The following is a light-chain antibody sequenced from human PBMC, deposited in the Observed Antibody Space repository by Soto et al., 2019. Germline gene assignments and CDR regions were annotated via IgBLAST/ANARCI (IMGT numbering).Light chain of an antibody. Sequence: DMEMTQSPSSLSASVGDRVTITCRASQSISNYLNWYQHKPGKVPKLLIYAASSLKSGVPTRFSGSGSGTDFTLTINSLQPEDFATYYYQQSYGTPLTFGGGTKIDIK. CDR3: QQSYGTPLT. CDR2: AAS. CDR1: QSISNY. J-gene: IGKJ4*01. V-gene: IGKV1-39*01.